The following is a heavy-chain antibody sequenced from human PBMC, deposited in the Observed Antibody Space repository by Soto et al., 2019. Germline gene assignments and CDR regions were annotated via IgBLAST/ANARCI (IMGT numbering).Heavy chain of an antibody. Sequence: SETLSLTCTVSGGSISSSSYYWGWIRQPPGKGLEWIGSIYYSGSTYYNPSLKSRVTISVDTSKNQFSLKLSSVTAADTAVYYCARPPRLIYSGYDLFDYWGQGTLVTVSS. J-gene: IGHJ4*02. CDR1: GGSISSSSYY. D-gene: IGHD5-12*01. CDR3: ARPPRLIYSGYDLFDY. V-gene: IGHV4-39*01. CDR2: IYYSGST.